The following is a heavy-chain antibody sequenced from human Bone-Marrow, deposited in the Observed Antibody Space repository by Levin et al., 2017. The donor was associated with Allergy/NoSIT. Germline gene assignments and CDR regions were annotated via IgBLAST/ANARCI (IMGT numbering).Heavy chain of an antibody. CDR2: ISSSGTT. Sequence: SETLSLTCSVSGGSISRGDYYWTWIRQSPGKGLEWIGHISSSGTTSYNPSLKSRVAISSDKSKNHFSLNLKSLTAADTAVYYCAREVNCFRGSCYSYGWCDPWGQGALVTVSS. D-gene: IGHD3-22*01. CDR1: GGSISRGDYY. J-gene: IGHJ5*02. CDR3: AREVNCFRGSCYSYGWCDP. V-gene: IGHV4-30-4*08.